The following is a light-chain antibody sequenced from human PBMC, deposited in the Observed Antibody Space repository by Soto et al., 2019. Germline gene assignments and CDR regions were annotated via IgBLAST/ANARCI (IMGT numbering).Light chain of an antibody. J-gene: IGLJ1*01. CDR1: SSNIGGNY. CDR2: RNN. CDR3: ASYAGGNQV. Sequence: QSVLTQPPSASGTPGQRVTIPCSGSSSNIGGNYVFWYQHLPGTAPKLLIYRNNQRPSGVPDRFSGSKSGTSASLAISGLRSEDEADYYCASYAGGNQVFGTGTKVTVL. V-gene: IGLV1-47*01.